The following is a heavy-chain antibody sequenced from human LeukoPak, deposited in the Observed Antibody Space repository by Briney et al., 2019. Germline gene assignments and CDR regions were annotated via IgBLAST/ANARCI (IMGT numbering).Heavy chain of an antibody. CDR3: ARVYCSSTSCYPLWYFDL. CDR2: IYYSGST. D-gene: IGHD2-2*01. CDR1: GGSLSSGGYY. Sequence: SETLSLTCTVSGGSLSSGGYYWSWIRQHPGKGLGWMGYIYYSGSTYYNPSLKSRFTISVDTSKNQFSLKLSSVTAADTAVYYCARVYCSSTSCYPLWYFDLWGRGTLVTVSS. J-gene: IGHJ2*01. V-gene: IGHV4-31*03.